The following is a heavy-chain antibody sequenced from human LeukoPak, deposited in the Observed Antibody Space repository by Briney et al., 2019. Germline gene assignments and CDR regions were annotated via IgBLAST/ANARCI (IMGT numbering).Heavy chain of an antibody. Sequence: PSETLSLTCTVSGGSISNKYWSWIRQPPGKGLEWIGYIYYSGSTNYNPSLKSRVTVLVDTSKNQFSLKLSSVTAADTAVYFCARLGSYGDNAFDIWGQGTMVTVSS. D-gene: IGHD5-18*01. V-gene: IGHV4-59*01. CDR2: IYYSGST. J-gene: IGHJ3*02. CDR1: GGSISNKY. CDR3: ARLGSYGDNAFDI.